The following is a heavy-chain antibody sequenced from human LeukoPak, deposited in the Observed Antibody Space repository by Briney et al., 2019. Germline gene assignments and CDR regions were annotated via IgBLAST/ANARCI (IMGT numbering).Heavy chain of an antibody. CDR1: GSTFSTYS. J-gene: IGHJ4*02. Sequence: GGSLRLSCAASGSTFSTYSMSWVRQAPGKGLDWVASINQDGSAEYYVDSVRGRFTISRDNAKNSPYLQVNSLRVDDTAVYYCVRLFGGVTTFDYWGQGTLVTVSS. V-gene: IGHV3-7*01. CDR2: INQDGSAE. CDR3: VRLFGGVTTFDY. D-gene: IGHD4-17*01.